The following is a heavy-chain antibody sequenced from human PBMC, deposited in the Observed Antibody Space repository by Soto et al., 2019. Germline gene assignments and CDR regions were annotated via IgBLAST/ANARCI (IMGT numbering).Heavy chain of an antibody. CDR1: GGSISSGGYY. CDR2: IYDSGST. J-gene: IGHJ4*02. V-gene: IGHV4-30-4*01. Sequence: SETLSLTCTVSGGSISSGGYYWTWIRQPPGKGLEWIGYIYDSGSTYYNPSLKSRLTISVDTSKNQFSLKLNSVTAADTAVYYCARGGEAYYDILTGFYFDYWGTGTLVT. CDR3: ARGGEAYYDILTGFYFDY. D-gene: IGHD3-9*01.